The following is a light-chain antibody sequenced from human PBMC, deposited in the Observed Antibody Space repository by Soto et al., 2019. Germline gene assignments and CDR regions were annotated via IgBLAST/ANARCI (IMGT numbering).Light chain of an antibody. CDR1: QSVATY. Sequence: EIVLTQSPATLSLSPGERATLSCRASQSVATYLAWYQQKPGQAPKLLLYGASSRATGIPDRFSGSGSGTDFTLTISRLEPEDFAVYYCQQYGSSPPITFGGGTKVEIK. J-gene: IGKJ4*01. CDR3: QQYGSSPPIT. V-gene: IGKV3-20*01. CDR2: GAS.